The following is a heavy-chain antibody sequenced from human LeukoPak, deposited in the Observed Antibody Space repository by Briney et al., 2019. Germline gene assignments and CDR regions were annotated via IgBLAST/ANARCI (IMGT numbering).Heavy chain of an antibody. CDR2: IASDGSGT. CDR3: ARGRPHGNDY. V-gene: IGHV3-74*01. D-gene: IGHD4-23*01. Sequence: GSLRLSCAASGFTFSSYRMNWVRQAPGKGLVWVSRIASDGSGTTYADSVKGRFSISRDNAKNTLYLQMNSLRVEDTAVYYCARGRPHGNDYWGQGTLVTVSS. CDR1: GFTFSSYR. J-gene: IGHJ4*02.